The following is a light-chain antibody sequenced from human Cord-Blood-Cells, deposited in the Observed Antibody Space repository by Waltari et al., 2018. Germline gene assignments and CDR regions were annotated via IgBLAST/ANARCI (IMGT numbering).Light chain of an antibody. CDR3: LLSSRGARV. J-gene: IGLJ3*02. CDR2: DTS. V-gene: IGLV7-46*01. CDR1: TGAVTTGHY. Sequence: QAVVTQEPSLTVSPGGTVTLTCGSSTGAVTTGHYPSWSQQKPGQPPRTLISDTSNKHCWTHPRYSGSHRGGKAPLTQSGPPPEDAAAYYCLLSSRGARVLGGGTKLPVL.